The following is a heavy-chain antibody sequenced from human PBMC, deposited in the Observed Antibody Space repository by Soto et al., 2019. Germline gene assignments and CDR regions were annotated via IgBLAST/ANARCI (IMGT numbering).Heavy chain of an antibody. Sequence: PSETLSLTCTVSDGSVSSGSYYWTWIRQPPGKGLEWIGYIYSSGSTLYNPSLKSRVLISVDTSMNQFSLKLSSVTAADTAVYYCARDALALFDSWGQGTLVTV. V-gene: IGHV4-61*01. J-gene: IGHJ4*02. D-gene: IGHD5-12*01. CDR2: IYSSGST. CDR3: ARDALALFDS. CDR1: DGSVSSGSYY.